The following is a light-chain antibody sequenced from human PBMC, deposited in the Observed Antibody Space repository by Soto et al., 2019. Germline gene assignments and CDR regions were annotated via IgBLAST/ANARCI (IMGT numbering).Light chain of an antibody. CDR3: HLRNTWPPLHT. J-gene: IGKJ2*01. CDR1: ENVSSS. V-gene: IGKV3-11*01. Sequence: EVVLTQSPGTLSLSPGDTATLSCTASENVSSSLGWYQQKPGQAPRLLIFDASKRATGVPARFSGGGTGTDFPLTISSLEPEDFAVYYCHLRNTWPPLHTFGQGTKLEIK. CDR2: DAS.